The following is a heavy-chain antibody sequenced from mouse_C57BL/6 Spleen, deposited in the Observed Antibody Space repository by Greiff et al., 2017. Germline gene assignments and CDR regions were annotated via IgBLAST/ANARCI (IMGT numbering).Heavy chain of an antibody. CDR3: ARRTTVVEGWYFDV. Sequence: DVKLVESGGGLVQPGGSLKLSCAASGFTFSDYYMYWVRQTPEKRLEWVAYISNGGGSTYYPDTVKGRFTISRDNAKNTLYLQMSRLKSEDTAMYYCARRTTVVEGWYFDVWGTGTTVTVSS. J-gene: IGHJ1*03. V-gene: IGHV5-12*01. CDR2: ISNGGGST. CDR1: GFTFSDYY. D-gene: IGHD1-1*01.